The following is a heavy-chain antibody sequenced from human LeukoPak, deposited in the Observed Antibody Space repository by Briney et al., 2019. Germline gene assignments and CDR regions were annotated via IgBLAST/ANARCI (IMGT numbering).Heavy chain of an antibody. J-gene: IGHJ4*02. D-gene: IGHD5-24*01. Sequence: GGSLRLSCSASGFTFSSYAMQWVRQAPGKGLEWVSAISGSGGTTFCADSVKGRFTISRDNSKNTLYLQVNSLRAADTAIYYCAKVQEMDTILPPFHYWGQGTLVTVSS. V-gene: IGHV3-23*01. CDR3: AKVQEMDTILPPFHY. CDR2: ISGSGGTT. CDR1: GFTFSSYA.